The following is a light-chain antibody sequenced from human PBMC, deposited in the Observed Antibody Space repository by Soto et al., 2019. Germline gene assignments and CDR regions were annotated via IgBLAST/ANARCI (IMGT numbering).Light chain of an antibody. CDR2: GES. CDR1: QSVSSN. J-gene: IGKJ2*01. CDR3: QQYNNWPYT. Sequence: EIVMTQSPATLSVSPGERATLSCRASQSVSSNLAWYHQKPGQAPRLLIYGESTSATGIPARFSGSRSGTEFTLTISSLQSEDFAVYYCQQYNNWPYTFGQGTKLEIK. V-gene: IGKV3-15*01.